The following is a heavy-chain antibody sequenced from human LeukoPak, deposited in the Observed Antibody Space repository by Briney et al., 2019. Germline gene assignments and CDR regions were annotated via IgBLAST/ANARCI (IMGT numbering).Heavy chain of an antibody. CDR3: AKDRVVPAARPYYFDY. J-gene: IGHJ4*02. Sequence: GGSLRLSCAASGFTFSSYAMSWVRQAPGKGLEWVSAISGSGGSTYYADSVKGRFTISRDNSKNTLYLQMNSLRAEDTAVYYCAKDRVVPAARPYYFDYWGQGTLATVSS. CDR2: ISGSGGST. CDR1: GFTFSSYA. D-gene: IGHD2-2*01. V-gene: IGHV3-23*01.